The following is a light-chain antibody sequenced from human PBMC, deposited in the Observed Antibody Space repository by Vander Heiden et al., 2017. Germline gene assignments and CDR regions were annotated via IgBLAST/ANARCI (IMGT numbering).Light chain of an antibody. V-gene: IGLV1-44*01. CDR1: SSNIGANT. J-gene: IGLJ3*02. CDR2: SNQ. CDR3: ATWNDTLNGPM. Sequence: SVLTQPPSASGTPGQSVTISCSGTSSNIGANTVSWSRQRPGTAPKLLIYSNQQRPSAIPDRFSGSKSGTSAYLAISGRQSDDETLYYCATWNDTLNGPMFGGGTSLTVL.